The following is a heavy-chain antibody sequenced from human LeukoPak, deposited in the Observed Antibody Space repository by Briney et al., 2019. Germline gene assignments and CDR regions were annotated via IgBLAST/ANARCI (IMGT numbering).Heavy chain of an antibody. Sequence: GGSLRLSCAASGFTFSSYSMNSVRQAPGKGLEWVSYISPSSSTIYYADSVKGRFTISRDNAKNSLYLQMNSLRDEDTAVYYCARDLFNQHLVLPFDHWGQGTLVTVSS. V-gene: IGHV3-48*02. CDR2: ISPSSSTI. J-gene: IGHJ4*02. D-gene: IGHD6-13*01. CDR1: GFTFSSYS. CDR3: ARDLFNQHLVLPFDH.